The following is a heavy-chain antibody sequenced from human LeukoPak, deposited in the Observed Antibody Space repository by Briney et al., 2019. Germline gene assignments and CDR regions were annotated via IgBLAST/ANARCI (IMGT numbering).Heavy chain of an antibody. CDR2: INHSGST. CDR3: ARAWEAYCGGDCYSGLWDY. J-gene: IGHJ4*02. CDR1: GGSFSGYY. V-gene: IGHV4-34*01. Sequence: PSETLSLTCAVYGGSFSGYYWSWIRQPPGKGLEWIGEINHSGSTNYNPSLKSRVTISVDTSKNQFSLKLSSVTAAATAVYYCARAWEAYCGGDCYSGLWDYWGQGTLVTVSS. D-gene: IGHD2-21*02.